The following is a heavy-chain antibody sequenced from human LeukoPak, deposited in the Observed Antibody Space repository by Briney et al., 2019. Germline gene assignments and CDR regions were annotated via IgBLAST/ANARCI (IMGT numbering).Heavy chain of an antibody. CDR3: AEGSGFDY. CDR1: GGSISSSSYY. J-gene: IGHJ4*02. CDR2: IYYSGST. D-gene: IGHD2-15*01. V-gene: IGHV4-39*07. Sequence: SETLSLTCTVSGGSISSSSYYWGWIRQPPGKGLEWIGSIYYSGSTYYNPSLKSRVTISVDTSKNQFSLKLSSVTAADTAVYYCAEGSGFDYWGQGTLVTVSS.